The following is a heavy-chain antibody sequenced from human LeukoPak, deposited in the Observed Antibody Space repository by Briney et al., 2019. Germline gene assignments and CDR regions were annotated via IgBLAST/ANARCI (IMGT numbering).Heavy chain of an antibody. V-gene: IGHV3-48*01. D-gene: IGHD3-22*01. CDR3: ARAATTMIVASDY. J-gene: IGHJ4*02. CDR1: GFTFSDHG. Sequence: GGSLRLSCAASGFTFSDHGMHWVRQAPGKGLEWVSYISGSRSTIYYTDSVKGRFTISRENAKNSLYLQMNSLRAEDTAMYYCARAATTMIVASDYWGQGTLVTVSS. CDR2: ISGSRSTI.